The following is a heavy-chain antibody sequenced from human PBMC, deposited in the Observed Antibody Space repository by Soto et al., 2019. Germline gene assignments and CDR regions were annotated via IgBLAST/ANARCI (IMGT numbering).Heavy chain of an antibody. J-gene: IGHJ4*02. Sequence: QVQLQESGPGLVKPSQTLSLTCTVSGGSVSSGDYYWSWIRQPPGKSLEWIGYIYYRGSTYYHPSLNGRVTISVYTSKDKFSLNLSSVTAAATAVYYCYRGTVGCELLGDYWGQGTLVTVSS. D-gene: IGHD1-26*01. CDR1: GGSVSSGDYY. V-gene: IGHV4-30-4*01. CDR3: YRGTVGCELLGDY. CDR2: IYYRGST.